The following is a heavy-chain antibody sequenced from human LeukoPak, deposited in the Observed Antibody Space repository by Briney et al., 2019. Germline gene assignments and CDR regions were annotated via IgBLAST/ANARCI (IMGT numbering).Heavy chain of an antibody. CDR2: ISAYNGNT. J-gene: IGHJ3*02. CDR1: GYTFTGYY. V-gene: IGHV1-18*04. D-gene: IGHD3-3*01. Sequence: ASVKVSCKASGYTFTGYYMHWVRQAPGQGLEWMGWISAYNGNTNYAQKLQGRVTMTTDTSTSTAYMELRSLRSDDTAVYYCARGRDIYDFWSGHDAFDIWGQGTMVTVSS. CDR3: ARGRDIYDFWSGHDAFDI.